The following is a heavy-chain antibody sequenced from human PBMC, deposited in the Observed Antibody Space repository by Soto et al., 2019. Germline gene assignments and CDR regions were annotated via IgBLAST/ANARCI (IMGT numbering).Heavy chain of an antibody. J-gene: IGHJ4*02. D-gene: IGHD5-12*01. CDR2: ISSDGNNK. Sequence: QVHLVESGGGVVRSGTSLRVSCSASEFSFNNYAVHWVRQAPGEGLEWVALISSDGNNKYYPDSVRGRFTISRDHSNNTVYLQMHSLRVDDTAVYYCATWTLPLSWNWLQSAAGKFDYWGQGTLVTVSS. CDR3: ATWTLPLSWNWLQSAAGKFDY. V-gene: IGHV3-30-3*01. CDR1: EFSFNNYA.